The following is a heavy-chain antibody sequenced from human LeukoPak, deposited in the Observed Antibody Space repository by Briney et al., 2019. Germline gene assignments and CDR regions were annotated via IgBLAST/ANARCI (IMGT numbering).Heavy chain of an antibody. CDR2: ISSSSSTI. Sequence: PGGSLRLSCTASGFTFSSYSMNWVRQAPGKGLEWVSYISSSSSTIYYADSVKGRFTISRDNAKNSLYLQMSSLGDEDTAVYYCARANGMDVWGQGTTVTVSS. V-gene: IGHV3-48*02. CDR1: GFTFSSYS. CDR3: ARANGMDV. J-gene: IGHJ6*02.